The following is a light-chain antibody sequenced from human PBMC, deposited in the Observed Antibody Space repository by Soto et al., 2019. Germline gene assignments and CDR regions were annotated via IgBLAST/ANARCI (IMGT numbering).Light chain of an antibody. CDR2: AAS. CDR1: RSFASSY. V-gene: IGKV3-20*01. CDR3: HHYDSSPPYT. Sequence: EILLSQSPAPLSLSPGERATLSCRASRSFASSYLAWYQHKPGQAPRLLIYAASSRATGIPDRFIGSGSGTDFTLTISRLEPDDSAVYYCHHYDSSPPYTFGQGTKV. J-gene: IGKJ2*01.